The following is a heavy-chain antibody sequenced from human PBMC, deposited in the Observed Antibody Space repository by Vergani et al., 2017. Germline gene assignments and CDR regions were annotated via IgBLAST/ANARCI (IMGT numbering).Heavy chain of an antibody. V-gene: IGHV1-69*13. CDR2: IIPIFGTA. D-gene: IGHD6-19*01. CDR1: GGTFSSYA. Sequence: QVQLVQSGAEVKKPGSSVKVSCKASGGTFSSYAISWVRQAPGQGLEWMGRIIPIFGTANYAQKFQGRVTITADESTSTAYMELSSLRSEDTAVYYCAGDQGSSRSPYYYGMDVWSQGTTVTVSS. J-gene: IGHJ6*02. CDR3: AGDQGSSRSPYYYGMDV.